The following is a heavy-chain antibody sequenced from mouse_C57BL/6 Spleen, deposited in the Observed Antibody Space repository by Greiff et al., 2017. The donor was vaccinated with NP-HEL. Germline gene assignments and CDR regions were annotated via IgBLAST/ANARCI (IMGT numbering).Heavy chain of an antibody. CDR3: ARDSNYVNYYAMDY. J-gene: IGHJ4*01. D-gene: IGHD2-5*01. CDR1: GYSITSGYY. Sequence: VEESGPGLVKPSQSLSLTCSVTGYSITSGYYWNWIRQFPGNKLEWMGYISYDGSNNYNPSLKNRISITRDTSKNQFFLKLNSVTTEDTATYYCARDSNYVNYYAMDYWGQGTSVTVSS. CDR2: ISYDGSN. V-gene: IGHV3-6*01.